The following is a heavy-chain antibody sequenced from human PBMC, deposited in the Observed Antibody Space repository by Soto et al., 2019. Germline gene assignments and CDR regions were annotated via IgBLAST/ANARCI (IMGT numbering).Heavy chain of an antibody. J-gene: IGHJ4*02. V-gene: IGHV1-69*02. Sequence: QVQLVQSGAEVKKPGSSVKVSCKASGGTFSSYTISWVRQAPGQGLEWMGRIIPILGIANYAQKFQGRVTITADKSTSTAYMELSSLRSEDTAVYYCASPIEDSSGYYFDYWGQGTLVTVSS. D-gene: IGHD3-22*01. CDR1: GGTFSSYT. CDR2: IIPILGIA. CDR3: ASPIEDSSGYYFDY.